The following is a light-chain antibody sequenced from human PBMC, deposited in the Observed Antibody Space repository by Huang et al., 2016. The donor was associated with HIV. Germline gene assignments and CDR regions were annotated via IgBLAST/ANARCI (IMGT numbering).Light chain of an antibody. CDR1: QIVSSH. Sequence: ETVMTQSPVTLSVSQGDRASLSCRSSQIVSSHLAWYQQKPGQAPRLLIYAASTRATGVPARFSGSGAGKEFTLTISTLQSEDSAVYYCQQYNDFRSTFGPGTRVEIK. CDR2: AAS. J-gene: IGKJ3*01. V-gene: IGKV3-15*01. CDR3: QQYNDFRST.